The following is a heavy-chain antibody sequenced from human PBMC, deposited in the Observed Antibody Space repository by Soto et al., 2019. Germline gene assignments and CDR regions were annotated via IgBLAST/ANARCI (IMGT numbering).Heavy chain of an antibody. D-gene: IGHD2-2*01. Sequence: QVQLQESGPGLVKPSQTLSLTCTVSGGSNIRDGYYWSWIRQHPGKGLEWIAYISYSGSSYSNPSLKSRVPISADTSENQSSLRLTSVTAADTAVYFCARATPAGSADFWGQGTLVTVSS. CDR3: ARATPAGSADF. J-gene: IGHJ4*02. V-gene: IGHV4-31*03. CDR1: GGSNIRDGYY. CDR2: ISYSGSS.